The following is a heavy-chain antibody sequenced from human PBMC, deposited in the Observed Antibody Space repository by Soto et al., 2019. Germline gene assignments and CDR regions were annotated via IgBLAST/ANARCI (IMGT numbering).Heavy chain of an antibody. CDR2: ISYDGSNK. Sequence: SGGSLRLSCAASGFTFSSYGMHWVRQAPGKGLEWVAVISYDGSNKYYADPVKGRFTISRDNSKNTLYLQMNSLRAEDTAVYYCAKESILAAAVIDYWGQGTLVTVYS. CDR1: GFTFSSYG. J-gene: IGHJ4*02. V-gene: IGHV3-30*18. D-gene: IGHD6-13*01. CDR3: AKESILAAAVIDY.